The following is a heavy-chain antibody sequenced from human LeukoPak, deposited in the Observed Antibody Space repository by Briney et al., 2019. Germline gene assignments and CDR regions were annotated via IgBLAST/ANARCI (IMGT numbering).Heavy chain of an antibody. J-gene: IGHJ4*02. CDR3: ARGGGSNFGVITD. CDR1: GYTFADFY. V-gene: IGHV1-2*02. D-gene: IGHD3-3*01. Sequence: ASLKVSCKTSGYTFADFYLHWVRQAPGRGLEWMGWMYPKSGGTIYAQKFQGRVTMTRDTSISTTYMDLNRLRSDDTAVYYCARGGGSNFGVITDWGQGTQVTVSS. CDR2: MYPKSGGT.